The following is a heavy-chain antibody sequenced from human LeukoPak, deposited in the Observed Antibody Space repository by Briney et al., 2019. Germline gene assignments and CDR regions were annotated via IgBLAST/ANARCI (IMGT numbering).Heavy chain of an antibody. D-gene: IGHD6-19*01. CDR3: AKDTYSSPNYGMDV. CDR2: ISWNSGSI. Sequence: PGRSLRLSCAASGFTFDDYAMHWVRQAPGKGLEWVSGISWNSGSIGYADSVKGRFTISRDNAKNSLYLQMNSLRAEDTALYYCAKDTYSSPNYGMDVWGQGTTVTVSS. CDR1: GFTFDDYA. V-gene: IGHV3-9*01. J-gene: IGHJ6*02.